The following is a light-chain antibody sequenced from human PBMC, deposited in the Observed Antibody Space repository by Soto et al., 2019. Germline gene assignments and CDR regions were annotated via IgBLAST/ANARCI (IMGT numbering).Light chain of an antibody. CDR1: SSNIGKNY. J-gene: IGLJ1*01. CDR2: EDN. CDR3: GTWDSSLSVVV. Sequence: QSVLTQPPSVSAAPGQTVTISCSGSSSNIGKNYVSWYQQVPGTAPKLVIYEDNKRRSGIPDRFSGSKSGTSATLGITGLQTGDEADYYCGTWDSSLSVVVFGTGTKVTVL. V-gene: IGLV1-51*02.